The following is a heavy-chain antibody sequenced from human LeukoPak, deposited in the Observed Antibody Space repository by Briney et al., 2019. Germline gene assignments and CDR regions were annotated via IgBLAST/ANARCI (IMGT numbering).Heavy chain of an antibody. J-gene: IGHJ4*02. V-gene: IGHV4-34*01. CDR2: INHSGST. D-gene: IGHD5-18*01. CDR1: GGSFSGYY. CDR3: AREVSSTAIINY. Sequence: SETLSLTCAVYGGSFSGYYWSWIRQPPGKGLEWIGEINHSGSTNYNPSLKSRVTISVDTSKNQFSLKLSSVTAADTAVYYCAREVSSTAIINYWGQGTLVTVSS.